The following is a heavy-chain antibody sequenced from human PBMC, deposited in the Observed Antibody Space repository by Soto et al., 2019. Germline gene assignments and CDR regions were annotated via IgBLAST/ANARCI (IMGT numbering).Heavy chain of an antibody. V-gene: IGHV4-34*01. CDR3: ARRNDILTGYYGLDY. CDR1: GGSFSGYY. D-gene: IGHD3-9*01. CDR2: INHSGST. J-gene: IGHJ4*02. Sequence: PSETLSLTXAVYGGSFSGYYWSWIRQPPGKGLEWIGEINHSGSTNYNPSLKSRVTISVDTSKNQFSLKLSSVTAADTAVYYCARRNDILTGYYGLDYWGQGTLVTVSS.